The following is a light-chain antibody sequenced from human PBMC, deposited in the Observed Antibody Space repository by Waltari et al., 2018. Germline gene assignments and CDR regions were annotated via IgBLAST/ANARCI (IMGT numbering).Light chain of an antibody. CDR1: SSDLGNYNL. V-gene: IGLV2-23*01. CDR3: YSYAGSSTFSWV. Sequence: QSALTQPASVSGSPGQSITISCTGTSSDLGNYNLVSWYQQHPGKAPKLMIYEGSKRPSGVSNRFSGSKSNNTASLTISGLQAEDEADYYCYSYAGSSTFSWVFGGGTKLTVL. J-gene: IGLJ3*02. CDR2: EGS.